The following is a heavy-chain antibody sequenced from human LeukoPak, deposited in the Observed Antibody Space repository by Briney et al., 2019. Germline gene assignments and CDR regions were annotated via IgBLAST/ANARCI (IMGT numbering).Heavy chain of an antibody. V-gene: IGHV6-1*01. CDR3: TRCSYGYSDY. Sequence: PSQTLSLTRAISGDSVSSNSAAWNWIRQSPSRGLEWLGRTYYRSKWYNDYAVSVKSRVTINRDTSKNQISLHLNSVTPEDTAVYYCTRCSYGYSDYWGQGTLVTVSS. CDR1: GDSVSSNSAA. D-gene: IGHD3-10*01. J-gene: IGHJ4*02. CDR2: TYYRSKWYN.